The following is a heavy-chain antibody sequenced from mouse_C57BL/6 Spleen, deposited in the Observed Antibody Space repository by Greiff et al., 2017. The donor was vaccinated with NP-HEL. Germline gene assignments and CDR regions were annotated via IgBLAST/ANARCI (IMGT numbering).Heavy chain of an antibody. D-gene: IGHD2-4*01. CDR1: GYTFTSYW. J-gene: IGHJ2*01. CDR3: ARGVYYDYDVDY. V-gene: IGHV1-50*01. CDR2: IDPSDSYT. Sequence: VQLQQPGAELVKPGASVKLSCKASGYTFTSYWMQWVKQRPGQGLEWIGEIDPSDSYTNYNQKFKGKATLTVDTSSSTAYMQLSSLTSEDSAVYYCARGVYYDYDVDYWGQGTTLTVSS.